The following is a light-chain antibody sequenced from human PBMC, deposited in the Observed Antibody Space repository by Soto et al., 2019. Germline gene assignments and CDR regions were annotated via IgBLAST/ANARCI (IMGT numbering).Light chain of an antibody. Sequence: QSALTQPASVSGSPGQSITISCTGTSSDVGGYNYVSWYQQHPGIAPKLLIYGVTNRPSGVSPRFSGSTSGNTASLTISGLQAEDEDDYHCSSYTSASTLLYLFGTGTKLTVL. J-gene: IGLJ1*01. CDR3: SSYTSASTLLYL. V-gene: IGLV2-14*01. CDR2: GVT. CDR1: SSDVGGYNY.